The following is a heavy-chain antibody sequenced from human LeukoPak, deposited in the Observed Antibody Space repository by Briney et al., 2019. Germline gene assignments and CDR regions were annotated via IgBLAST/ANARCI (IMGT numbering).Heavy chain of an antibody. J-gene: IGHJ4*02. CDR1: GGSISSYY. CDR3: ARGFFIAVAGTTQTPFDY. D-gene: IGHD6-19*01. CDR2: IYTSGST. V-gene: IGHV4-4*07. Sequence: SETLSLTCTVSGGSISSYYWSWIRQPAGKGLEWIGRIYTSGSTNNNPSLKSRVTMSVDTPKTQLSLKLSCVTAADTAVYYCARGFFIAVAGTTQTPFDYWGQGTLVTVSS.